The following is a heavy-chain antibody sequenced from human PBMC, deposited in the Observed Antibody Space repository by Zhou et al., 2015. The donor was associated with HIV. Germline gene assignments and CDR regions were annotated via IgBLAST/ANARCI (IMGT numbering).Heavy chain of an antibody. D-gene: IGHD3-3*02. Sequence: QVQLVQSGAEVKKPGSSVNVSCKAFGGTFSTYAINWVRQAPGQGLEWMGAIIPIFGTTHYAQKFQGRVTITADRSTNTAYMELRSLTSEDTAVYYCARRSDISDYFDYWGQGTLVTVSS. CDR3: ARRSDISDYFDY. CDR2: IIPIFGTT. J-gene: IGHJ4*02. V-gene: IGHV1-69*06. CDR1: GGTFSTYA.